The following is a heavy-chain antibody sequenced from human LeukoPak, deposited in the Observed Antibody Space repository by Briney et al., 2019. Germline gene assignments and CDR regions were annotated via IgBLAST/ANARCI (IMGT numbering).Heavy chain of an antibody. CDR2: IDNSGIT. J-gene: IGHJ4*02. V-gene: IGHV4-4*07. D-gene: IGHD1-1*01. Sequence: SQTLSLTCTVSGASLSSYYWSCIRLPARKGLEWIGRIDNSGITTYNPSLKSRFTMSVDTSKNQFSLNLRSVTAADTAVYYCASTGTTLEYWGQGILVTVSS. CDR1: GASLSSYY. CDR3: ASTGTTLEY.